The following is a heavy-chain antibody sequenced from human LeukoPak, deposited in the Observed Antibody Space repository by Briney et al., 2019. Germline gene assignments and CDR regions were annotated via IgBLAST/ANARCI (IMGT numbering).Heavy chain of an antibody. CDR2: INPNSGGT. CDR1: GYTFTGYY. V-gene: IGHV1-2*02. D-gene: IGHD3-16*02. J-gene: IGHJ5*02. CDR3: AREKRGYDYVWGSYRYTCWFDP. Sequence: VSVKVSCKASGYTFTGYYMHWVRQAPGQGLELMGWINPNSGGTNYAQKFQGRVTMTRDTSISTAYMELSRLRSDDTAVYYCAREKRGYDYVWGSYRYTCWFDPWGQGTLVTVSS.